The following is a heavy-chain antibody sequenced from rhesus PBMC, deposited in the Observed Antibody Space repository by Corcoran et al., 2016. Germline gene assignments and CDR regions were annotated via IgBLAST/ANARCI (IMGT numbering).Heavy chain of an antibody. CDR3: ARGRLRRRGEFSGTNSLDV. Sequence: QVQLQESGPGLVKPSETLSLTCAVSGGSFSSYWWSWIRQPPGKGLEWLGEINGKSRSTNYNPARKSRIPMAKEAAKNHVSSKVSCVTAADTVVYYCARGRLRRRGEFSGTNSLDVWGRGVLVTVSS. CDR1: GGSFSSYW. V-gene: IGHV4-80*01. D-gene: IGHD4-29*01. CDR2: INGKSRST. J-gene: IGHJ5-2*02.